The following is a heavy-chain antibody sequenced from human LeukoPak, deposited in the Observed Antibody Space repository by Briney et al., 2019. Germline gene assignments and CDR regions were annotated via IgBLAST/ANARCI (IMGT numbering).Heavy chain of an antibody. J-gene: IGHJ3*01. CDR1: GFTFSSYW. CDR3: ARDRGYLSFDF. Sequence: GGSLRLSCAASGFTFSSYWMTWVRQAPGKGLEWVANLNQGGSQKYYVDSVKGRFTISRDNAKNSLYVQMNSLRAEDTAVYYCARDRGYLSFDFWGQGTMVTVSS. D-gene: IGHD2-15*01. CDR2: LNQGGSQK. V-gene: IGHV3-7*01.